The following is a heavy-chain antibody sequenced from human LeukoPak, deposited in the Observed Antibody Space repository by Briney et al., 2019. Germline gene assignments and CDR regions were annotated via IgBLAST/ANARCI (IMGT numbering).Heavy chain of an antibody. D-gene: IGHD1-7*01. Sequence: PSETLSLTCTVSGGSISSYYRSWIRQPAGKGLEWIGRIYTSGSTNYNPSLKSRVTMSVDTSKNQFSLKLSSVTAADTAVYYCARDGGPNYADAFDIWGQGTMVTVSS. CDR1: GGSISSYY. J-gene: IGHJ3*02. CDR3: ARDGGPNYADAFDI. CDR2: IYTSGST. V-gene: IGHV4-4*07.